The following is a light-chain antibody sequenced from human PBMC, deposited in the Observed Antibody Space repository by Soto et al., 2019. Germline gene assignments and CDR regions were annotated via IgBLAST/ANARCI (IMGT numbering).Light chain of an antibody. J-gene: IGLJ1*01. V-gene: IGLV2-23*03. CDR1: SSDVGSYNL. CDR3: WSYAGSSTFV. CDR2: EGS. Sequence: QSALTQPASVSGAPGQSITISCTGTSSDVGSYNLVSWYQQHPGKAPKLMIYEGSKRPSGVSNRFSGSKSCNTASLTSSGLQAGDEADYYRWSYAGSSTFVFGTGTKLTVL.